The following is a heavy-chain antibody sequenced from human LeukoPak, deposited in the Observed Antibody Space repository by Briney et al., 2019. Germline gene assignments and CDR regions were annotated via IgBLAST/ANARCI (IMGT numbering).Heavy chain of an antibody. CDR3: ARYYDSSGYYCLDY. J-gene: IGHJ4*02. CDR1: GGTFSSYV. CDR2: ISAYNGNT. V-gene: IGHV1-18*01. Sequence: GASVKVSCKASGGTFSSYVISWVRQAPGQGLEWMGWISAYNGNTEYAQKVQGRVTMTTDTSTSTAYMELRSLRSDDTAVYYCARYYDSSGYYCLDYWGQGTLVTVSS. D-gene: IGHD3-22*01.